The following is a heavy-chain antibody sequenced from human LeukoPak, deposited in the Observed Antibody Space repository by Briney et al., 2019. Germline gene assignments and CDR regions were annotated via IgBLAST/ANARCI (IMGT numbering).Heavy chain of an antibody. J-gene: IGHJ6*02. CDR2: INAGNGNT. V-gene: IGHV1-3*01. CDR3: ARSGFLEWLLYRYDYYGMDV. CDR1: GYTFTSYA. Sequence: ASVTVSCKASGYTFTSYAMHWVRQAPGQRLEWMGWINAGNGNTKYSQKFQGRVTITRDTSASTAYMELSSLRSEDTAVYYCARSGFLEWLLYRYDYYGMDVWGQGTTVTVSS. D-gene: IGHD3-3*01.